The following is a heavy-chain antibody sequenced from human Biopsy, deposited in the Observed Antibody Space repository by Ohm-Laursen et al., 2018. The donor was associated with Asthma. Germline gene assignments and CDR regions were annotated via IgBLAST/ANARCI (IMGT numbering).Heavy chain of an antibody. D-gene: IGHD4-17*01. CDR1: GYSLTDLS. CDR2: HDREEGGA. CDR3: ASDFPKDYVRYNFQF. Sequence: ASVKVSCKISGYSLTDLSMHWVRQAPGQGLEWMGGHDREEGGAVIARRFQGRVTMTEDTSTDTAYMELSSLSSDDTAVYYCASDFPKDYVRYNFQFWGQGTLVTVSS. V-gene: IGHV1-24*01. J-gene: IGHJ4*02.